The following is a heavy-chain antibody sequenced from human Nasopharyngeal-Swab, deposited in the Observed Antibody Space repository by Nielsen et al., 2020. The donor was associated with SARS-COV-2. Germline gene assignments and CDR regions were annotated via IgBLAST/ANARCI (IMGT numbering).Heavy chain of an antibody. V-gene: IGHV3-73*01. J-gene: IGHJ4*02. Sequence: GESLKISCAASGFTFSGSAMNWVRQASGKGLEWVGRIRSKANSYATAYAASVKGRFTITRDDSKNTAYLQMNSLKTEDTAVYYCTRLRYSSGLDYWGQGTLVTVSS. D-gene: IGHD6-25*01. CDR3: TRLRYSSGLDY. CDR1: GFTFSGSA. CDR2: IRSKANSYAT.